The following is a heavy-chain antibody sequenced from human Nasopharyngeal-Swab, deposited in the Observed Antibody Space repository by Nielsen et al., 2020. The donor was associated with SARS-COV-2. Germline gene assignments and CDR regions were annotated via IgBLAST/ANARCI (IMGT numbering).Heavy chain of an antibody. Sequence: RQAPGKGLEWIGYIYYSGSTNYNPSLKSRVTISVDTSKNQFSLKLSSVTAAVTAVSYCARESPAGDAFDIWGQGTMVTVSS. CDR2: IYYSGST. V-gene: IGHV4-59*01. D-gene: IGHD1-14*01. J-gene: IGHJ3*02. CDR3: ARESPAGDAFDI.